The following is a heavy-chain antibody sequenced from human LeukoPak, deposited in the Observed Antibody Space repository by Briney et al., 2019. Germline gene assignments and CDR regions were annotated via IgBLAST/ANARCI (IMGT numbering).Heavy chain of an antibody. Sequence: GGSLRLSCATSGFPFSDFSMSWVRQAPGKGLEWISTTNSGGTSTYYAESVKGRFTISRDNSKYTLYLQMSSLRVEDTAVYYCAKQSYARSLGEGGPGTLVSVSS. V-gene: IGHV3-23*01. CDR2: TNSGGTST. CDR1: GFPFSDFS. CDR3: AKQSYARSLGE. J-gene: IGHJ4*02. D-gene: IGHD2-8*01.